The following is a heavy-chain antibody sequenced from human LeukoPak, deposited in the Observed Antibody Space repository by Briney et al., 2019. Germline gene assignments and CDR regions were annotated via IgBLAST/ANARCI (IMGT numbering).Heavy chain of an antibody. CDR3: ARVRVRGVFDY. CDR2: ISYDGSNK. J-gene: IGHJ4*02. D-gene: IGHD3-10*01. Sequence: GGSLRLSCTASGFTFSSYWMSWVRQAPGKGLEWVAVISYDGSNKYYADSVKGRFTISRDNSKNTLYLQMNSLRADDTAVYYCARVRVRGVFDYWGQGTLVTVSS. V-gene: IGHV3-30*03. CDR1: GFTFSSYW.